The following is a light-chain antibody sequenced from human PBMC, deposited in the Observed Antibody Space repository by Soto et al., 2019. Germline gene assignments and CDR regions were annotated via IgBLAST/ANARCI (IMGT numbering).Light chain of an antibody. CDR3: QEYDRWPVT. CDR1: QSVTTN. CDR2: EAS. Sequence: EVVMTQSPATLPVSPGERVTFSCRASQSVTTNLAWYQHKPCQSPRLLISEASTGAPGIPPRFSGSGSGTEFTLTIDRLQSADFAVYYCQEYDRWPVTFGGGTKVEIK. V-gene: IGKV3-15*01. J-gene: IGKJ4*01.